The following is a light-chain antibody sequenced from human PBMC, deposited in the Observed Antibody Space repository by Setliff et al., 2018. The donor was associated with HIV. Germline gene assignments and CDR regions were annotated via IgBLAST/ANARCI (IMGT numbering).Light chain of an antibody. CDR2: NND. J-gene: IGLJ2*01. Sequence: QSVLAQPPSTSGTPGQKVTISCSGGGSNIGRNSVFWYQQLPGTAPKLLIYNNDQRPSGVPDRFSGSKSGASASLAISDLRSGDEADYYCATSDDSLSAVVFGGGTK. CDR1: GSNIGRNS. CDR3: ATSDDSLSAVV. V-gene: IGLV1-47*02.